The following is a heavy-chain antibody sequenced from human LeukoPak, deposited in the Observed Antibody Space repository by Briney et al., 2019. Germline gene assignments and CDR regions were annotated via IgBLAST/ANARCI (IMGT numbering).Heavy chain of an antibody. CDR2: ISPSGTVI. D-gene: IGHD3-10*01. Sequence: GGSLRLSXSXXGXTFTDYYVSWIRQAPGKGLEWVSYISPSGTVIYYGDSVKGRFTISRDNAKKSLYLQMNSLRAEDTAVYYCARDYNCWGQGTLVTVSS. CDR1: GXTFTDYY. V-gene: IGHV3-11*01. CDR3: ARDYNC. J-gene: IGHJ4*02.